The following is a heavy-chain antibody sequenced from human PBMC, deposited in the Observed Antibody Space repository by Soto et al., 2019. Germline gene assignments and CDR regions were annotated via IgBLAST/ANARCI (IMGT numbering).Heavy chain of an antibody. V-gene: IGHV4-38-2*01. Sequence: SETLSLTCAVSNFSLSKEYYWAWIRQPPGKGLEWIGSIHQSGSPYYNPSLTSRLTISIDMSRKQFSLRLSSVTAADTAIYLCARGAPRGIIHDFDSWGQGSLVTVSS. CDR3: ARGAPRGIIHDFDS. CDR1: NFSLSKEYY. J-gene: IGHJ4*02. CDR2: IHQSGSP. D-gene: IGHD3-10*01.